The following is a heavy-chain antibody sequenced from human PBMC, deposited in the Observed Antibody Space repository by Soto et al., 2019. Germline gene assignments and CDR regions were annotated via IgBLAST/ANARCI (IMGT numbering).Heavy chain of an antibody. J-gene: IGHJ4*02. CDR2: ISGSGGST. V-gene: IGHV3-23*01. CDR1: GFTFSSYA. CDR3: AKVGTDIVVVVAAPYYFDY. Sequence: GGSLRLSCAASGFTFSSYAMSWVRQAPGKGLEWVSAISGSGGSTYYADSVKGRFTISRDNSKNTLYLQMNSLRAEDTAVYYCAKVGTDIVVVVAAPYYFDYWGQGTLVTVSS. D-gene: IGHD2-15*01.